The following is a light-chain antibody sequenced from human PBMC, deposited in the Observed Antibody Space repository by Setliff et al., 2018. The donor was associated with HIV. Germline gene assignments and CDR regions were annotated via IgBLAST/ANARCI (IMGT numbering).Light chain of an antibody. Sequence: DIVMTQSPDSLAVSLGERATINCRSSQSVLLISNNKNYLAWYQQKPGQPPKLLIYWASTRESGVPDRFSGSGSGTDFTLTISSLQAEDVAVYYCQQYYNTPKWGSWTFGQGTRWIS. V-gene: IGKV4-1*01. CDR1: QSVLLISNNKNY. J-gene: IGKJ1*01. CDR2: WAS. CDR3: QQYYNTPKWGSWT.